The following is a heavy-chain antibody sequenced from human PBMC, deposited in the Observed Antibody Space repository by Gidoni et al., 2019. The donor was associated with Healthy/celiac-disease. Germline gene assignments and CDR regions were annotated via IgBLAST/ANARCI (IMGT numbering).Heavy chain of an antibody. D-gene: IGHD2-8*01. CDR1: GFTFSSYR. CDR2: ISYDGSNK. V-gene: IGHV3-30*18. Sequence: QVQLVESGGGVVQPGRSLRLSCSASGFTFSSYRLHWVRQAPGKGLEWVAVISYDGSNKYYADSVKGRFTISRDNSKNTLYLQMNSLRAEDTAVYYCAKGMVYANSYYYYYGMDVWGQGTTVTVSS. CDR3: AKGMVYANSYYYYYGMDV. J-gene: IGHJ6*02.